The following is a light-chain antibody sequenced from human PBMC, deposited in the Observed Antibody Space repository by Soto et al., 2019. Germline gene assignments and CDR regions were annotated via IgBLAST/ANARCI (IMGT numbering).Light chain of an antibody. CDR3: QQYNNWFPIT. J-gene: IGKJ5*01. CDR2: AAS. CDR1: QSVSNS. Sequence: IVMTQSPATLSVSPGESPTLSCRASQSVSNSLAWYQQKPGQAPRLLIYAASTRATGIPARFSGSGSGAEFTLTITSLQSEDFAVYYCQQYNNWFPITFGQGTRLEIK. V-gene: IGKV3D-15*01.